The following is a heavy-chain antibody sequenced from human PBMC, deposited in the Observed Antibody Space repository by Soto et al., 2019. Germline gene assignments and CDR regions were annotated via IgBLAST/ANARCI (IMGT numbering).Heavy chain of an antibody. D-gene: IGHD3-10*01. CDR2: IIPILGIA. Sequence: QVQRVQSGAEVKKPGSSVKVSCKASGGTFSGYTISWVRQAPGQGLEWMGRIIPILGIANYAQKFQGRVTITADKSKSTSYMELSSLRSEDTAVYYCARVITMVRGVTGRGREYHGLTPTDYYYYGMDVWGQGTTVTVSS. CDR3: ARVITMVRGVTGRGREYHGLTPTDYYYYGMDV. V-gene: IGHV1-69*02. J-gene: IGHJ6*02. CDR1: GGTFSGYT.